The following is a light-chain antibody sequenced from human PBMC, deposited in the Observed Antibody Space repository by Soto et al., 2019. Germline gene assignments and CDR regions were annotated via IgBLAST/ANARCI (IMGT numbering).Light chain of an antibody. CDR2: GAS. CDR3: QQYGSSPLLT. Sequence: EIVLTQSPGTLSLSPGERATLSCRASQSVSSSYLAWYQQKPGQAPRLLIYGASSRATGIPDRFSGSGSGTDFTLTIIRLEPEDFAVYSCQQYGSSPLLTFGGGTKVEIK. V-gene: IGKV3-20*01. J-gene: IGKJ4*01. CDR1: QSVSSSY.